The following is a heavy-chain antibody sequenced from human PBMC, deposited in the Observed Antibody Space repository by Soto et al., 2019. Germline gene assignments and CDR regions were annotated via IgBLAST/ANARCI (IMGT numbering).Heavy chain of an antibody. Sequence: QVQLVQSGAEVKKPGSSVRVSCKASGGTFSSYAISWVRQAPGQGLVWMGGIIPIFGTANYAQKFQGRVTITADESTSTASMELSSLRSEDTAVYYCARDLGCGGDCLNWFDPWRQGTLITVSS. J-gene: IGHJ5*02. D-gene: IGHD2-21*02. V-gene: IGHV1-69*01. CDR2: IIPIFGTA. CDR1: GGTFSSYA. CDR3: ARDLGCGGDCLNWFDP.